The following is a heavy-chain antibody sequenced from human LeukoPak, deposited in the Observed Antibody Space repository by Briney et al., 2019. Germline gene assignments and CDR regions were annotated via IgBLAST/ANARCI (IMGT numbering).Heavy chain of an antibody. V-gene: IGHV3-53*01. D-gene: IGHD4-23*01. J-gene: IGHJ4*02. CDR3: ARLSYGGFDC. CDR1: GFTFSSNY. CDR2: IYRGDNT. Sequence: PGGSLRLSCAASGFTFSSNYMSRVRHAPGKGLEWVSGIYRGDNTYYADSVKGRFTISRDNSKNTLYLQMNSLRAEDTAVYYCARLSYGGFDCWGQGTLVTVSS.